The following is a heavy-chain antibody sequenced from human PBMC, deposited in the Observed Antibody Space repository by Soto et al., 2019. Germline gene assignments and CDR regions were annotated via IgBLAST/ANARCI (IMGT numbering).Heavy chain of an antibody. V-gene: IGHV4-59*01. CDR3: ARESGRAAAGYFDY. CDR2: IYYSGST. D-gene: IGHD6-13*01. CDR1: GGSISSYY. J-gene: IGHJ4*02. Sequence: SETLSLTCTVSGGSISSYYWSWIRQPPGKGLEWIGYIYYSGSTNYNPSLKSRVTISVDTSKNQFSLKLSSVTAADTAVYYCARESGRAAAGYFDYWGQGTLVTVSS.